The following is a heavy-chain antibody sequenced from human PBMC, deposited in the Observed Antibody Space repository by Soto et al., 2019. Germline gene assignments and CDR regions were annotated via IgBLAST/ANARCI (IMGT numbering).Heavy chain of an antibody. D-gene: IGHD3-22*01. CDR2: ISYDGSNK. J-gene: IGHJ5*02. V-gene: IGHV3-30-3*01. CDR3: ATLYYDSSENWFDP. CDR1: GFTFSSYA. Sequence: PGGSLRLSCAASGFTFSSYAMHWVRQAPGKGLEWVAVISYDGSNKYYADSVKGRFTISRDNSKNTLYLQMNSLRAEDTAVYYCATLYYDSSENWFDPWGQGTLVTVSS.